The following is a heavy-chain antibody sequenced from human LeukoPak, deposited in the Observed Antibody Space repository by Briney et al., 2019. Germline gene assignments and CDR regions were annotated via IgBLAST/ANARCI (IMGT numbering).Heavy chain of an antibody. CDR3: ARDGGWLQQLGY. CDR2: IYSGGST. Sequence: EGSLRLSCAASGFTVSSNYMSWVRQAPGKGLEWVSVIYSGGSTYYADSVKGRFTISRDNSKNTLYLQMNSLRAEDTAVYYCARDGGWLQQLGYWGQGTLVTVSS. CDR1: GFTVSSNY. V-gene: IGHV3-66*01. D-gene: IGHD5-24*01. J-gene: IGHJ4*02.